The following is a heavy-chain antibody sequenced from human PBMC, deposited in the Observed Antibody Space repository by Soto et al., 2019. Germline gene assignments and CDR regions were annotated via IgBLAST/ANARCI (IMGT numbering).Heavy chain of an antibody. CDR1: GGSIASGDSY. Sequence: PSETLSLTCTVSGGSIASGDSYWSWIRQSPGKGLEWIGYIYYSGSTYYNPSLESRFTISVDTSKNQFSLKLNSVTAADTAVYYCAREGAASYSYYYGTDLWGQGTTVTVSS. CDR2: IYYSGST. CDR3: AREGAASYSYYYGTDL. D-gene: IGHD3-16*01. V-gene: IGHV4-30-4*08. J-gene: IGHJ6*02.